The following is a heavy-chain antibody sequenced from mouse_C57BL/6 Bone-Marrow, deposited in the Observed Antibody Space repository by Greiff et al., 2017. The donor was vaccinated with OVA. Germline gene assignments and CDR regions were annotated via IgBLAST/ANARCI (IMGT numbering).Heavy chain of an antibody. CDR2: IDPSDSET. Sequence: QVQLQQPGAELVRPGSSVKLSCKASGYTFTSYWMHWVKQRPIQGLEWIGNIDPSDSETHSNQKFKDKATLTVDKSSSTAYMQLSSLTSEDSAVYYCARWRGLYYFDYWGQGTTLTVSS. V-gene: IGHV1-52*01. D-gene: IGHD3-3*01. J-gene: IGHJ2*01. CDR3: ARWRGLYYFDY. CDR1: GYTFTSYW.